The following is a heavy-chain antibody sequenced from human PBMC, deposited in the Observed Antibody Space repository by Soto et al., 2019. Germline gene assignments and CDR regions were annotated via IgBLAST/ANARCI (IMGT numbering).Heavy chain of an antibody. CDR1: GFTFSSYG. Sequence: QVQLVESGGGVVQPGRSLRLSCAASGFTFSSYGMHWVRQAPGKGLEWVAVISYDGSNKYYADSVKGRFTISRDNSKKRVYLQLNSLRSEDTAVYYCAKVPLPGGAVAGVVDWGQGTLVTVSS. D-gene: IGHD6-19*01. CDR3: AKVPLPGGAVAGVVD. V-gene: IGHV3-30*18. J-gene: IGHJ4*02. CDR2: ISYDGSNK.